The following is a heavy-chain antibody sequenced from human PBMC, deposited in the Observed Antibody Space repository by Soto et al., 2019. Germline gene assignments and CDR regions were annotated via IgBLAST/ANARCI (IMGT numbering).Heavy chain of an antibody. CDR3: ARGARWNPIYYYYGMDV. J-gene: IGHJ6*02. V-gene: IGHV1-69*06. Sequence: QVQLVQSGAEVKKPGSSVKVSCKASGGTFSSYAISWVRQAPGQGLEWMGGIIPIFGTANYAQKFQGRVTITADKSTSTAYMELSSLRSEDTAVYYCARGARWNPIYYYYGMDVWDQGTTVTVSS. CDR2: IIPIFGTA. CDR1: GGTFSSYA. D-gene: IGHD1-1*01.